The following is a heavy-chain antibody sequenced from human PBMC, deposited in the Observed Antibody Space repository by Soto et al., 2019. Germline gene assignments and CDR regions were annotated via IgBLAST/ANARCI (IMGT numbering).Heavy chain of an antibody. CDR1: GGSISVYY. CDR3: ARGVGSSPPRY. V-gene: IGHV4-59*01. CDR2: IYDSGSP. D-gene: IGHD3-9*01. Sequence: SETLSLTCTISGGSISVYYWSWIRQSPGQRLEWIGYIYDSGSPYYNPSLKTRVTIAADSSKNQISLELTSATAADTAVYYCARGVGSSPPRYWGRGTLVTVSS. J-gene: IGHJ4*02.